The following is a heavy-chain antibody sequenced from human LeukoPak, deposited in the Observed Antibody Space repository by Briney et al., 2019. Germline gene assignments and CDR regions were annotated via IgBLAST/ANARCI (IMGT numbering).Heavy chain of an antibody. CDR1: GGSFSGYY. CDR3: AREPYDFWSGYYLYYYYYYMDV. CDR2: INHSGST. J-gene: IGHJ6*03. D-gene: IGHD3-3*01. Sequence: SETLSLTCAVYGGSFSGYYWSWIRQPPGKGLEWIGEINHSGSTNYNLSLKSRVTISIDTSKNQFSLKLSSVTAADTAVYYCAREPYDFWSGYYLYYYYYYMDVWGKGTTVTVSS. V-gene: IGHV4-34*01.